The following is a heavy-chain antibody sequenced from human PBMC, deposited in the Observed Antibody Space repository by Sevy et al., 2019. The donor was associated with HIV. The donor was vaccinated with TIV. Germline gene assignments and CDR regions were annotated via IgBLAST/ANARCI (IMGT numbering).Heavy chain of an antibody. CDR1: GGSVSSGSYY. D-gene: IGHD3-22*01. J-gene: IGHJ3*02. Sequence: SETLSLTCTVSGGSVSSGSYYWSWIRQPPGKGLEWIGYIYYSGSTNYNPSLKSRVTISVDTSKNQFSLKLSSVTAADTAVYYCAGEEIYDSSGYYITDAFDIWGQGTMVTVSS. CDR2: IYYSGST. CDR3: AGEEIYDSSGYYITDAFDI. V-gene: IGHV4-61*01.